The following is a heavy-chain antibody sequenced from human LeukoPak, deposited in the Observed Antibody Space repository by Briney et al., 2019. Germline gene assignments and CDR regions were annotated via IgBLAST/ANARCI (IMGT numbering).Heavy chain of an antibody. CDR2: INPNSGGT. J-gene: IGHJ3*02. CDR3: ARDLGGSYQDAFDI. Sequence: GASVKLSCKTSGYTFSSYYMYWVRQAPGQGLEWMGWINPNSGGTKYAQKFQGRVTMTRDTSISTAYMELRRLRSDDTAVYYCARDLGGSYQDAFDIWGQGTMVTVSS. V-gene: IGHV1-2*02. D-gene: IGHD1-26*01. CDR1: GYTFSSYY.